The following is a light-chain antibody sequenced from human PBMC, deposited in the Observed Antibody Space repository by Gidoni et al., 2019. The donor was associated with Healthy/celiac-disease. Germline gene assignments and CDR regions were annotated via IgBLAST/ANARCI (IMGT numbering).Light chain of an antibody. CDR3: QQYGSSPPVT. CDR2: GAS. V-gene: IGKV3-20*01. Sequence: EIVLTQSPGTLSLSPGESATLSCRASQSVSSSYLAWYQQKPGQAPRLLIYGASSRATGIPDRFSGSGSGTDFTLTISRLEPEDFAVYYCQQYGSSPPVTFXGXTKVEIK. CDR1: QSVSSSY. J-gene: IGKJ4*01.